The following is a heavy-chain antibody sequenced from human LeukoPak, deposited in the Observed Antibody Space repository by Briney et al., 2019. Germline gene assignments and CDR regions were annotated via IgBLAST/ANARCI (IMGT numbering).Heavy chain of an antibody. CDR3: ARGSIAVAGPFDY. D-gene: IGHD6-19*01. J-gene: IGHJ4*02. Sequence: ASETLSLTCAVYGGSFSGYYWSWIHQPPGKGLEWIGEINHSGSTNYNPSLKSRVTISVDTSKNQFSLKLSSVTAADTAVYYCARGSIAVAGPFDYWGQGTLVTVSS. CDR1: GGSFSGYY. CDR2: INHSGST. V-gene: IGHV4-34*01.